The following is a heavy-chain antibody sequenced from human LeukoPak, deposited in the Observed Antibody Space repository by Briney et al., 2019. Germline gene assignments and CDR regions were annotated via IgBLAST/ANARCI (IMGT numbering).Heavy chain of an antibody. CDR1: GYTFTGYY. D-gene: IGHD6-19*01. Sequence: ASVKVSCKASGYTFTGYYMHWVRQAPEQGLEWMGWINPNSGGTNYAQKFQGRVTMTRDTSISTAYMELSRLRSDDTAVYYCARDIAVADTYYFDYWGQGTLVTVSS. CDR2: INPNSGGT. V-gene: IGHV1-2*02. J-gene: IGHJ4*02. CDR3: ARDIAVADTYYFDY.